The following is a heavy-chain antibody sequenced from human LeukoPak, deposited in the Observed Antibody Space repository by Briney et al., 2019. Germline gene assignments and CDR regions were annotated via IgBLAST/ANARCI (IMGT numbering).Heavy chain of an antibody. D-gene: IGHD4-17*01. CDR1: GGSISSGGYY. Sequence: SETLSLTCTVSGGSISSGGYYWSWIRQHPGKGLEWIGYIYYSGSTYYNPSLKSRVTISVDTSKNQFSLKLSSVTAADTAVYYCARAQGGTVTTFGDWFDPWGQGTLVTVSS. V-gene: IGHV4-31*03. CDR3: ARAQGGTVTTFGDWFDP. J-gene: IGHJ5*02. CDR2: IYYSGST.